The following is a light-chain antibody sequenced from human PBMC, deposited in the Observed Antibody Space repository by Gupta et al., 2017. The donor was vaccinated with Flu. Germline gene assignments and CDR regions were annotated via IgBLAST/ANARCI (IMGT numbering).Light chain of an antibody. CDR1: QSISSW. Sequence: PSTLSASIGDRVTITCRASQSISSWLAWYQQKPGKAPKLLIYKASTVESGVPSRFSGSGSGTEFTLTISSLQPDDFATYYCQHENNSSRTFGQGTKVEIK. V-gene: IGKV1-5*03. CDR2: KAS. J-gene: IGKJ1*01. CDR3: QHENNSSRT.